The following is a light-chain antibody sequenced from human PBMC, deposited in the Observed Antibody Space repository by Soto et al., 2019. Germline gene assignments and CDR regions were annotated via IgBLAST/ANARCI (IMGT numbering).Light chain of an antibody. V-gene: IGLV2-8*01. J-gene: IGLJ1*01. CDR2: VVS. Sequence: QSVLTQPPSASGSPGQSVTISCTGTSSDVGGYNYVSWYQQHPGKAPKLMIYVVSKRPSGVPDRFSGSKSGNTASLTVSGLQAEDEADYYCSSYAGSNNWNFGTGTKVTVL. CDR1: SSDVGGYNY. CDR3: SSYAGSNNWN.